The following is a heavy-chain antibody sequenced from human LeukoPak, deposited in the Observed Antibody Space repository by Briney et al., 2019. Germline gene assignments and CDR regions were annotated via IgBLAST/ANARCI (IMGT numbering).Heavy chain of an antibody. V-gene: IGHV3-7*01. CDR2: VNQDGTQK. Sequence: GGSLTLSCSASGFTFNKYWMSWIRQLPGQGLEWVANVNQDGTQKYYVDSVKGRFTNSRDNARNLLYLQMNSLRADDTAVYYCVRDVSSGWAFDYWGHGTLVTVSS. CDR1: GFTFNKYW. D-gene: IGHD6-19*01. CDR3: VRDVSSGWAFDY. J-gene: IGHJ4*01.